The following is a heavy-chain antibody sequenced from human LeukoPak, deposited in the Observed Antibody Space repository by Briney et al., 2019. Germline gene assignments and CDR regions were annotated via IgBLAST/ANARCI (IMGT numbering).Heavy chain of an antibody. V-gene: IGHV1-69*06. CDR3: ARGLRYSSGWYYFDY. D-gene: IGHD6-19*01. CDR1: GGTFSSYA. CDR2: IIPIFGTA. Sequence: GASVKVSCKASGGTFSSYAISWVRQAPGQGLEWMGGIIPIFGTANYAQKFQGRVTITADKSTSTAYMELSSLRSEDTAVYYCARGLRYSSGWYYFDYWGQGTLVTVSS. J-gene: IGHJ4*02.